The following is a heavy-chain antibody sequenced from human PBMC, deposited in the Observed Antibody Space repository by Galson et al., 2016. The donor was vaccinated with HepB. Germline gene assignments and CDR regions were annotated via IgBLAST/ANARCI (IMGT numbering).Heavy chain of an antibody. Sequence: TLSLTCTVSGGSIRSGGYYWSWIRQHPGKGLEWIGYIYYSGSTYYYPSLKGRITISLDTSKNQFSLKLSSVTAADTAVYYCARSTVNWYFDLWGRGTLVTVSS. V-gene: IGHV4-31*03. D-gene: IGHD4-17*01. CDR1: GGSIRSGGYY. CDR2: IYYSGST. J-gene: IGHJ2*01. CDR3: ARSTVNWYFDL.